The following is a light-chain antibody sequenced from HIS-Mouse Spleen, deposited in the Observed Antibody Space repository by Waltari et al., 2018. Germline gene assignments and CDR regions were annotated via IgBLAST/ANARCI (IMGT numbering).Light chain of an antibody. Sequence: QSVLTQPPSASGTPGQRVTISCSGSSSTIGSTSVPWSQQLPGTAPKLLLYRNNQRPSGVPDRFSGSKSGTSASLAISGLRSEDEADYYCAAWDDSLSGPVFGGGTKLTVL. V-gene: IGLV1-47*01. CDR1: SSTIGSTS. CDR2: RNN. J-gene: IGLJ3*02. CDR3: AAWDDSLSGPV.